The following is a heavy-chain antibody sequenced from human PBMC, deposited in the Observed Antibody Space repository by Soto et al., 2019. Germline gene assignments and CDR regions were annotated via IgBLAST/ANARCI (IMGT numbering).Heavy chain of an antibody. Sequence: SVKVSCKASGGTFSGYTISWVRQAPGQGLEWMGRIIPILGIANYAQKFQGRVTITADKSTSTAYMELSSLRSEDTAVYYCARKPGYGDYFWYFDLWGRGTLVTVSS. J-gene: IGHJ2*01. D-gene: IGHD4-17*01. V-gene: IGHV1-69*02. CDR2: IIPILGIA. CDR1: GGTFSGYT. CDR3: ARKPGYGDYFWYFDL.